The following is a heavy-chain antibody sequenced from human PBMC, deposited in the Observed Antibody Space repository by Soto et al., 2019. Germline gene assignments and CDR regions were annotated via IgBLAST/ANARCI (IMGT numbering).Heavy chain of an antibody. CDR1: GYIFTGYY. CDR3: ARDRYSGYNSQFDY. D-gene: IGHD5-12*01. Sequence: GASVKVSCQASGYIFTGYYIHWVRQAPGQGLEWMGWINPNTRGTHSAQRFQGRVTMTRDTSISTAYMELSSLRSDDSAVYYCARDRYSGYNSQFDYWGQGTLVTVSS. V-gene: IGHV1-2*02. J-gene: IGHJ4*02. CDR2: INPNTRGT.